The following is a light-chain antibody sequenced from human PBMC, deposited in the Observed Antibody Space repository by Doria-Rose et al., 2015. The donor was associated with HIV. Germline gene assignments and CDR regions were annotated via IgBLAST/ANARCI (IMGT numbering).Light chain of an antibody. J-gene: IGKJ1*01. CDR2: TAS. CDR1: QGISSD. Sequence: IQMTQSPSSISASTGDRVTITCRASQGISSDLAWYQQKPGRAPKLLIYTASTLQSGVPSRFSGSGSGTDFTLTISCLQSEDFATYYCQQYYDYPRTFGQGTTVEIK. V-gene: IGKV1-8*01. CDR3: QQYYDYPRT.